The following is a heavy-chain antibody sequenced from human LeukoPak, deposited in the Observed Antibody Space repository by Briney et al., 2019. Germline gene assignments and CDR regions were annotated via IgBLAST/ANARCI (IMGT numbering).Heavy chain of an antibody. V-gene: IGHV3-74*01. CDR1: GFTFSSYW. J-gene: IGHJ4*02. D-gene: IGHD1-26*01. CDR3: ARATGSYYSIGY. CDR2: INSDGSST. Sequence: PGGSLRLSCAASGFTFSSYWIHWVRQAPGKGLLWVSRINSDGSSTSYADSVKGRFTISRDNAENTLYLQMNSLRAEDTAVYYCARATGSYYSIGYWGQGTLVTVSS.